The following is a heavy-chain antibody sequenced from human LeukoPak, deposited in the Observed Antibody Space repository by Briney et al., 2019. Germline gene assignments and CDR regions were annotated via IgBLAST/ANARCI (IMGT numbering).Heavy chain of an antibody. J-gene: IGHJ6*02. V-gene: IGHV1-18*01. D-gene: IGHD2-21*01. CDR1: GYTFTSYG. CDR2: ISAYNGNT. Sequence: EASVKVSCKASGYTFTSYGISWVRQAPGQGLEWMGWISAYNGNTNYAQKLQGRVTMTTDTSTSTAYMELRSLRSDDTAVYYCARVPCGGDCYYYGMDVWGQGTTVTVSS. CDR3: ARVPCGGDCYYYGMDV.